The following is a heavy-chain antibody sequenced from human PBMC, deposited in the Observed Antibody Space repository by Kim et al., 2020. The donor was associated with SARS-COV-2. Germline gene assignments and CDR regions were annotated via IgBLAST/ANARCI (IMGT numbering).Heavy chain of an antibody. Sequence: RYSTSFQGQVTISADKSINTAYLQWSYLKASDTAIYYCAKQAKQAYFDYWGQGALVTVSS. V-gene: IGHV5-51*01. J-gene: IGHJ4*02. CDR3: AKQAKQAYFDY.